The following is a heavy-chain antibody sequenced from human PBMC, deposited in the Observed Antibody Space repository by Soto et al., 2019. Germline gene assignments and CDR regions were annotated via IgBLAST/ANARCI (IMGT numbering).Heavy chain of an antibody. D-gene: IGHD5-18*01. J-gene: IGHJ4*02. CDR3: ARASITAMVPPEGY. CDR1: GFTVSSNY. Sequence: EVQLVESGGGLVQPGGSLRLSCAASGFTVSSNYMSWVRQAPGQGLEWVSVIYSGGSTYYPDSVKGRFTISRDNSNITLYLQMNSLRAEDTSVYYCARASITAMVPPEGYWGQGTLVTVSS. V-gene: IGHV3-66*01. CDR2: IYSGGST.